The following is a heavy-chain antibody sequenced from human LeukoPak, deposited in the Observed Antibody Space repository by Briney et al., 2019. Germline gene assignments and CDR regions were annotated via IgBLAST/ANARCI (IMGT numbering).Heavy chain of an antibody. Sequence: GASLQISCKASGYSFPSYWIGWVRQLPGKGLEWMGIIYPDDSDTKYSPAFQGQVTMSVDKSIGTAYLHWSSLKASDTAMYYCAVTTLSTWGQGTLVTVSS. V-gene: IGHV5-51*01. CDR2: IYPDDSDT. CDR1: GYSFPSYW. J-gene: IGHJ5*02. D-gene: IGHD1-1*01. CDR3: AVTTLST.